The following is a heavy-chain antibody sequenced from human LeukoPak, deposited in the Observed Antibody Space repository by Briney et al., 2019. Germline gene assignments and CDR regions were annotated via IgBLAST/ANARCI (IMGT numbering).Heavy chain of an antibody. Sequence: PSETLSLTCAVYGGSFSGYYWSWIRQPPEKGLEWIGEINHSGSTNYNPSLKSRVTISVDTSKNQFSLKLSSVTAADTAVYYCASSTIFGVVANWFDPWGQGTLVTVSS. CDR2: INHSGST. V-gene: IGHV4-34*01. CDR1: GGSFSGYY. CDR3: ASSTIFGVVANWFDP. J-gene: IGHJ5*02. D-gene: IGHD3-3*01.